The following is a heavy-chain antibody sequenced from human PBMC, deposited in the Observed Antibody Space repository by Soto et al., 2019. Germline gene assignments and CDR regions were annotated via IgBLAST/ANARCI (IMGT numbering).Heavy chain of an antibody. V-gene: IGHV4-39*01. Sequence: QLQLQESGPGLVKPSETLSLTCTVSGGSISSSSYYWGWIRQPPGKGLEWIGSIYYSGSTYYNPSLKSRVTISVDTSKNQFSLKLSSVTAADTAVYYCARRSNIVATIAYGYYFDYWGQGTLVTVSS. D-gene: IGHD5-12*01. CDR1: GGSISSSSYY. CDR3: ARRSNIVATIAYGYYFDY. J-gene: IGHJ4*02. CDR2: IYYSGST.